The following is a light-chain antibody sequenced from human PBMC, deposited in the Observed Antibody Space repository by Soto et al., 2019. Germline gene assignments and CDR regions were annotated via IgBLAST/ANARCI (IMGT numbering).Light chain of an antibody. V-gene: IGKV1-5*01. Sequence: DIQMTQSPSTLSASVGDRVTITCRASQSISSWLAWYQQKQGKAPTLLIYDASSLESGVPPRFSGSGSGTEFTLTISSLEPDDFATYYCQQYSSSSPWTFGQGTKLEIK. CDR1: QSISSW. CDR3: QQYSSSSPWT. J-gene: IGKJ2*02. CDR2: DAS.